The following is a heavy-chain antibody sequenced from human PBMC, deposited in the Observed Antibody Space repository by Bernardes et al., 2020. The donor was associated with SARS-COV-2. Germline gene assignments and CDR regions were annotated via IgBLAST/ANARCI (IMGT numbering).Heavy chain of an antibody. Sequence: GGSLRLSCAASGFTFSNYAITWVRQAPGMGLEWVSGISGSGTIRDYADSVKGRFTISRDNSKNTLYLEMDSLRGEDTAVYYCAKVFGIGITTIPDDAFNVWGQGTMVTVSS. D-gene: IGHD3-10*02. CDR2: ISGSGTIR. CDR3: AKVFGIGITTIPDDAFNV. J-gene: IGHJ3*01. CDR1: GFTFSNYA. V-gene: IGHV3-23*01.